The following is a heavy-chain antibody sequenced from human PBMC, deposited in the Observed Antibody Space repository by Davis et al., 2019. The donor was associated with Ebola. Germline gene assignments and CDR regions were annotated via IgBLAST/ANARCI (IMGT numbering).Heavy chain of an antibody. Sequence: ESLKISCAASGFTFSNAWMNWIRQPPGKGLEWIGEINHSGSTNYNPSLKSRVTISVDTSKNQFSLKLSSVTAADTAVYYCARGLLSWVYYGMDVWGQGTTVTVSS. CDR1: GFTFSNAW. CDR3: ARGLLSWVYYGMDV. V-gene: IGHV4-34*01. J-gene: IGHJ6*02. CDR2: INHSGST.